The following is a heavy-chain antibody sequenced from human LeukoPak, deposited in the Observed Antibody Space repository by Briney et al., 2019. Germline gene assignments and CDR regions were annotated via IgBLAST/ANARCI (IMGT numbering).Heavy chain of an antibody. CDR2: IKQDGSEK. D-gene: IGHD3-16*01. V-gene: IGHV3-7*03. J-gene: IGHJ6*04. CDR3: ARDGGAVDTVYGMDV. Sequence: AGSLRLSCAASGFTFSSYWMSWVRQAPGKGLEWVANIKQDGSEKYYVDSVKGRFTISRDNAKNSLYLQMNSLRAEDTAVYYCARDGGAVDTVYGMDVWGKGTTVTVSS. CDR1: GFTFSSYW.